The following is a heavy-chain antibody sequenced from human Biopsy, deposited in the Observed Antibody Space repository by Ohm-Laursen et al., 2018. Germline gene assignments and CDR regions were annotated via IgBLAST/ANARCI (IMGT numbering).Heavy chain of an antibody. CDR2: IIPMFGTA. J-gene: IGHJ4*02. CDR1: GGTFINYA. D-gene: IGHD1-26*01. Sequence: VKISCKASGGTFINYAISWVRQAPGQGLGWMGGIIPMFGTANYAQMFQGRVTISADESTSTSYMELSSLTTEDTAIYYCARGPHSGSHSCFDYWGRGTLVTVSS. V-gene: IGHV1-69*13. CDR3: ARGPHSGSHSCFDY.